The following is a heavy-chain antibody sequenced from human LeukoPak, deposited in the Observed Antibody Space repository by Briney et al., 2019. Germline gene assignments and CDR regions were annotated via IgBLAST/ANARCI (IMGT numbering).Heavy chain of an antibody. V-gene: IGHV3-23*01. D-gene: IGHD6-19*01. CDR3: AKRAVAGTGRGFDI. CDR1: GFTFCSYA. J-gene: IGHJ3*02. CDR2: ISGSGDST. Sequence: GGSLSLSCAASGFTFCSYAMNWVRQAPGKGMEWVSLISGSGDSTDYADSVKGRFTISRDNSKNTLYLQINSLRADDTAVYYCAKRAVAGTGRGFDIWGQGTLVTVSS.